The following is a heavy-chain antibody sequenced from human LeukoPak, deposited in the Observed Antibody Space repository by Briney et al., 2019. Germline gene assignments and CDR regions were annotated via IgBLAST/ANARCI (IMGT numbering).Heavy chain of an antibody. Sequence: SVKVSCKASGGTFSSYTISWVRQAPGQGLEWMGRIIPILGIANYAQKFQGRVTITADKSTSTAYMELSSLRSEDTAVYYCASGLSMVRGVIIAFDIWGQGTMITVSS. J-gene: IGHJ3*02. CDR3: ASGLSMVRGVIIAFDI. D-gene: IGHD3-10*01. CDR1: GGTFSSYT. CDR2: IIPILGIA. V-gene: IGHV1-69*02.